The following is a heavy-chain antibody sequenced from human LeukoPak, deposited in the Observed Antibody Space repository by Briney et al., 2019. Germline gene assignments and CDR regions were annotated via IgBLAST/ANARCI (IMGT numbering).Heavy chain of an antibody. D-gene: IGHD5-24*01. J-gene: IGHJ3*02. CDR1: GYTFTGHF. CDR3: ARVGDGLNDAFDI. CDR2: INPNTGGT. V-gene: IGHV1-2*06. Sequence: ASVKVSCKASGYTFTGHFMNWVRQAPGQRLEWMGRINPNTGGTNYAQKFQGRVTMTRDTSISTVYMELNRLRSDDTAVYYCARVGDGLNDAFDIWGQGTMVTVSS.